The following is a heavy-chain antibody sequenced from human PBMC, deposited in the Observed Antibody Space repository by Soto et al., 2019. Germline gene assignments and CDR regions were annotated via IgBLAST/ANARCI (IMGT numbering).Heavy chain of an antibody. CDR3: AKALRYFDWLFRPWNSMDV. V-gene: IGHV3-23*01. J-gene: IGHJ6*02. CDR1: GFTASNYA. Sequence: PGKSLRLSCAAAGFTASNYAMSWVRPAPGKGLEWVSTISGSGDITYYADSVKGRFTISRDNSRNTLYLQMNSLRAEDTAVYYCAKALRYFDWLFRPWNSMDVWGQGTTVTVSS. CDR2: ISGSGDIT. D-gene: IGHD3-9*01.